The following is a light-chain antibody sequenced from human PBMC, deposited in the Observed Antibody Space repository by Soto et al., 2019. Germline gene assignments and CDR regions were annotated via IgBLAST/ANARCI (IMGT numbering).Light chain of an antibody. CDR2: NNN. CDR1: SANIGSNT. Sequence: QSVLTQPPSASGTPGQRVTIFCSGSSANIGSNTVNWYQQLPGTAPKLLIHNNNKRPSGVPDRFSGSKSGTSASLAISGLQYEDEADYYCAAWDDSMNGPVFGGGTKVTVL. J-gene: IGLJ3*02. V-gene: IGLV1-44*01. CDR3: AAWDDSMNGPV.